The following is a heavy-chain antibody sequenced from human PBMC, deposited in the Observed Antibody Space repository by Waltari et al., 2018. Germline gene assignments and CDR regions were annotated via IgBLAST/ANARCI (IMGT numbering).Heavy chain of an antibody. CDR2: INAGNGNT. J-gene: IGHJ4*02. V-gene: IGHV1-3*01. D-gene: IGHD4-17*01. CDR1: GYTFTSYA. Sequence: QVQLVQSGAEVKKPGASVKVSCKASGYTFTSYAMHLVRQAPGQRLEWMGWINAGNGNTKYSQKFQGRVTITRDTSASTAYMELSSLRSEDTAVYYCAVDYGDYVFDYWGQGTLVTVSS. CDR3: AVDYGDYVFDY.